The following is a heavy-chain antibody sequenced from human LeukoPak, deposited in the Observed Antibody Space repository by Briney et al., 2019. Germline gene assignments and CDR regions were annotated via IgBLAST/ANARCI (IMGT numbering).Heavy chain of an antibody. Sequence: SETLSLTCTVSGGSISSGGYYWSWIRQHPGKGLEWIGYIYYSGSTYYNPSLKSRVTISVDTSKNQFSLKLSSVTAADTAVYYCARDETYSDAFDIWGQGTMVTVSS. CDR2: IYYSGST. J-gene: IGHJ3*02. V-gene: IGHV4-31*03. CDR3: ARDETYSDAFDI. D-gene: IGHD2-15*01. CDR1: GGSISSGGYY.